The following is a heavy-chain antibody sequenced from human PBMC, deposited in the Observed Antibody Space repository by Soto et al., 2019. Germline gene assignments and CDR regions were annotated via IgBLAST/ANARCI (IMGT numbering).Heavy chain of an antibody. V-gene: IGHV1-2*02. CDR2: INPNSGGT. D-gene: IGHD3-22*01. Sequence: ASVKVSCKASGYTFTGYYMHWVRQAPGQGREWMGWINPNSGGTNYAQKFQGRVTMTRDTSISTAYMELSRLRSDDTAVYYCVSPANYYDSSGYPLDAFDIWGQGTMVTVSS. CDR1: GYTFTGYY. J-gene: IGHJ3*02. CDR3: VSPANYYDSSGYPLDAFDI.